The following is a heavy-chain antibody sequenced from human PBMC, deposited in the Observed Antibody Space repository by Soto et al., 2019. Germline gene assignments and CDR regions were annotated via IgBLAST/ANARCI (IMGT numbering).Heavy chain of an antibody. D-gene: IGHD3-9*01. V-gene: IGHV3-33*01. CDR2: IWYDGSDK. CDR1: GFTFSSYG. Sequence: PGGSLGLSCAASGFTFSSYGMHWVRQAPGKGLEWVAVIWYDGSDKYYADYVKGRFTISRDNSKNTLYLQMNSLRAEDTAVYYCARDKGYDILTGYWDYYYGMDVWGQGTTVTVSS. J-gene: IGHJ6*02. CDR3: ARDKGYDILTGYWDYYYGMDV.